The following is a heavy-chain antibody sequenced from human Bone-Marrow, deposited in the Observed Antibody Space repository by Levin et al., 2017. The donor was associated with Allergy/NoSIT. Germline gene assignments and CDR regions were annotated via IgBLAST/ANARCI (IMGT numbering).Heavy chain of an antibody. D-gene: IGHD3-3*01. Sequence: SVKVSCKASGGTFGSYAISWVRQAPGQGLEWMGGIIPIFGTANYAQKFQGRVTITADKSTSTAYMELSSLRSEDTAVYYCARDRTGAYYDFWSGYFGTMDVWGKGTTVTVSS. CDR2: IIPIFGTA. V-gene: IGHV1-69*06. CDR3: ARDRTGAYYDFWSGYFGTMDV. CDR1: GGTFGSYA. J-gene: IGHJ6*03.